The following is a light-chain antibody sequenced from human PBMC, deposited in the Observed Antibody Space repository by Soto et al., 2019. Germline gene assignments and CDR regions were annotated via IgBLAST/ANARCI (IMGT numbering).Light chain of an antibody. CDR3: AAWDGSLSSYV. CDR1: SSNIGSNN. J-gene: IGLJ1*01. CDR2: SNN. Sequence: QSVLTHPPSASVTPGQRVTISCSGSSSNIGSNNVNWFQQLPGTAPKLLIHSNNQRPSGFPDRFSGSKSGTSAFLAIRGLQSEDEADYYCAAWDGSLSSYVFGTGTKVTVL. V-gene: IGLV1-44*01.